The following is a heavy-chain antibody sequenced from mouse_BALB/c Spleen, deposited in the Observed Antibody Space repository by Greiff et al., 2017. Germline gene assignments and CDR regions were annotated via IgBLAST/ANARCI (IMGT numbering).Heavy chain of an antibody. Sequence: VMLVESGPGLVAPSQSLSITCTVSGFSLTSYGVHWVRQPPGKGLEWLGVIWAGGSTNYNSALMSRLSISKDNSKSQVFLKMNSLQTDDTAMYYCARDPYGLTGAMDYWGQGTSVTVSS. D-gene: IGHD2-10*02. CDR2: IWAGGST. V-gene: IGHV2-9*02. CDR1: GFSLTSYG. J-gene: IGHJ4*01. CDR3: ARDPYGLTGAMDY.